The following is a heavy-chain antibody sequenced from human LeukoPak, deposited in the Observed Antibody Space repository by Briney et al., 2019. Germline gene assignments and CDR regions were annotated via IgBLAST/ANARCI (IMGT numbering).Heavy chain of an antibody. D-gene: IGHD2-2*01. CDR2: ITGNGGST. J-gene: IGHJ5*02. CDR1: GFTFSNYG. CDR3: AKEGGYCTSTSCSLSWFDP. V-gene: IGHV3-23*01. Sequence: PGGSLRLSCAASGFTFSNYGMSWVRQAPGKGLEWVSAITGNGGSTYYADSVKGRFTISRDNSKNTLYLQVHSLRAEDTAVYYCAKEGGYCTSTSCSLSWFDPWGQGTLVTVSS.